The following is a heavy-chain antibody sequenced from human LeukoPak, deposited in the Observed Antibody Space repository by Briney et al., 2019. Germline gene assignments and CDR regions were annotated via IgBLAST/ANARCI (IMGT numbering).Heavy chain of an antibody. D-gene: IGHD3-3*01. Sequence: SVKVSCKASGGTFSSYAISWVRQAPGQGLEWMGGIIPIFGTANYAQKFQGRVTITADESTSTAYMELSSLRSEDTAVYYCARGPSGRFLEWLSSYYYYMDVWGKGTTVTVSS. CDR1: GGTFSSYA. J-gene: IGHJ6*03. V-gene: IGHV1-69*01. CDR3: ARGPSGRFLEWLSSYYYYMDV. CDR2: IIPIFGTA.